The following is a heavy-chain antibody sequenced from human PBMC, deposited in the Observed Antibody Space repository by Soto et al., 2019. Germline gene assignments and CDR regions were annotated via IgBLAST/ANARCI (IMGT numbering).Heavy chain of an antibody. D-gene: IGHD6-19*01. CDR2: ISAYNGNT. V-gene: IGHV1-18*01. Sequence: GASVKVSCKASGYTFTSYGISWVRQAPGQGLEWMGWISAYNGNTNYAQKLQGRVTMTTDTSTSTAYMELRSLRSDDTAVYYCARDSSGWRPNYYYSGMDVWGQGTTVTVSS. CDR1: GYTFTSYG. J-gene: IGHJ6*02. CDR3: ARDSSGWRPNYYYSGMDV.